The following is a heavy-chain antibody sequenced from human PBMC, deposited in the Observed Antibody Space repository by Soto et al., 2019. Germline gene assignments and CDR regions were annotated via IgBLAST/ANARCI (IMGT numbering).Heavy chain of an antibody. D-gene: IGHD5-12*01. V-gene: IGHV3-30*18. J-gene: IGHJ4*02. Sequence: PGGSLRLSCAASGFTFSTYGMHWVRQAPGKGLEWVAVISSDGSNKHYGDSVEGRFTISRDNSKNTLYLQMNSLRADDTAVYYCAKGTNGPNGYDDYWGQGMLVTVSS. CDR1: GFTFSTYG. CDR2: ISSDGSNK. CDR3: AKGTNGPNGYDDY.